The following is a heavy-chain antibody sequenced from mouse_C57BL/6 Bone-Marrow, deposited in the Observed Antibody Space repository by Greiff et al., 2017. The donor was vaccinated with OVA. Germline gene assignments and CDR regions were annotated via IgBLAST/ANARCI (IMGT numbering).Heavy chain of an antibody. CDR1: GFTFSDYY. CDR3: ARPTNYYGSRDYAMDY. V-gene: IGHV5-12*01. Sequence: EVKLMESGGGLVQPGGSLKLSCAASGFTFSDYYMYWVRQTPEKRLEWVAYISNGGGSTYYPDTVKGRFTISRDNAKNTLYLQMSRLKSEDTAMYYCARPTNYYGSRDYAMDYWGQGTSVTVSA. J-gene: IGHJ4*01. CDR2: ISNGGGST. D-gene: IGHD1-1*01.